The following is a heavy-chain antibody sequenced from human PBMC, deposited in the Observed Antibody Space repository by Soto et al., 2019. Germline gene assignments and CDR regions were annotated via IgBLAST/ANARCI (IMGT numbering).Heavy chain of an antibody. Sequence: PGGSLRLSCAASGLTFSNSAMNWVRQAPGKGLEWVSAISGSGDSTYYADSVRDRFTISRDNAKNTLYLEMNNLRAEDTAVYYCAKDTTTYYYDSSGPYWGQGTLVTVSS. V-gene: IGHV3-23*01. CDR2: ISGSGDST. CDR3: AKDTTTYYYDSSGPY. J-gene: IGHJ4*02. CDR1: GLTFSNSA. D-gene: IGHD3-22*01.